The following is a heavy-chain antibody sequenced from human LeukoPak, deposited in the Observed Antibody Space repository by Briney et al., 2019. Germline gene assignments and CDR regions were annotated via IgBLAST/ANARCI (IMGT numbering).Heavy chain of an antibody. D-gene: IGHD2-21*01. CDR2: INPNSGGT. CDR1: GSTFTGYY. Sequence: GASVKVSCKASGSTFTGYYMHWVRQAPGQGLEWMGWINPNSGGTNYAQKFQGRVTMTRDTSISTAYMELSRLRSDDTAVYYCARVISDAGFIRSDLFDYWGQGTLVTVSS. V-gene: IGHV1-2*02. CDR3: ARVISDAGFIRSDLFDY. J-gene: IGHJ4*02.